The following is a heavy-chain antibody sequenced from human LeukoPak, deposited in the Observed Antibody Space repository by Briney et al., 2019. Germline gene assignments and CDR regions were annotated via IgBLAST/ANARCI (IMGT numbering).Heavy chain of an antibody. Sequence: PGGSLRLSCAASGFTFSSYGMHWVRQAPGKGLEWVAVISYDGSNKYYADSVKGRFTISRDNSKNTLYLQMNSLRAEDTAVYYCAKALYSSGWFDYWGQGTLVTVSS. CDR2: ISYDGSNK. J-gene: IGHJ4*02. CDR1: GFTFSSYG. D-gene: IGHD6-19*01. CDR3: AKALYSSGWFDY. V-gene: IGHV3-30*18.